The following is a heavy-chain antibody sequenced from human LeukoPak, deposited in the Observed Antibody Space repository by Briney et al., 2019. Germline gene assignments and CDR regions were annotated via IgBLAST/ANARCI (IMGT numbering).Heavy chain of an antibody. V-gene: IGHV5-51*01. J-gene: IGHJ3*02. D-gene: IGHD6-13*01. CDR2: IYPCDSDT. CDR1: GYHFTSYW. Sequence: GSSRQISGKGSGYHFTSYWIGGVRQMPGKGLEWMGIIYPCDSDTRYSPSFQGQVTISADKSISTAYLQWSSLKASDTAMYYCARPRSRIAEHAFDIWGQGTMGTVS. CDR3: ARPRSRIAEHAFDI.